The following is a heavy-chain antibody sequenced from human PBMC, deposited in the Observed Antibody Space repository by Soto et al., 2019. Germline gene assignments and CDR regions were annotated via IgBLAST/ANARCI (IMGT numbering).Heavy chain of an antibody. V-gene: IGHV3-30-3*01. J-gene: IGHJ6*02. CDR2: ISYDGSNK. D-gene: IGHD5-18*01. CDR3: ARDESPTRGYSYGAPGSLRSHYYGMDV. Sequence: QSGGSLRLSCAASGFTFSSYAMHWVRQAPGKGLEWVAVISYDGSNKYYADSVKGRFTISRDNSKNTLYLQMNSLRAEDTAVYYCARDESPTRGYSYGAPGSLRSHYYGMDVWGQGTTVTVSS. CDR1: GFTFSSYA.